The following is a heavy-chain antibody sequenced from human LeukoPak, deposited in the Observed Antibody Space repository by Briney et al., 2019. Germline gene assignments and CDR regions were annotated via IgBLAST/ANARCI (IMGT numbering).Heavy chain of an antibody. Sequence: PGGSLRLSCAASGFTFDDYAMHWVRQAPGKGLEWVSGISWNGGSIGYADSVKGRFTISRDNAKNPLYLQMNSLRAEDTALYYCAKVGVFDAFDIWGQGTMVTVSS. V-gene: IGHV3-9*01. CDR2: ISWNGGSI. J-gene: IGHJ3*02. D-gene: IGHD3-3*01. CDR3: AKVGVFDAFDI. CDR1: GFTFDDYA.